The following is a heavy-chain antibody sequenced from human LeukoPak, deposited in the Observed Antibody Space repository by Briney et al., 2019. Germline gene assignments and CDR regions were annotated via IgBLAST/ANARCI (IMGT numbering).Heavy chain of an antibody. D-gene: IGHD3-22*01. Sequence: GGSLRLSCAASGFTFSSYSMNWVRQAPGKGLEWVSSISSSSSYIYYADSVKGRFTISRDNAKNSLYLQMNSLRAEDTALYYCAKDSDYDPYGVDYWGQGTLVTVSS. CDR3: AKDSDYDPYGVDY. CDR2: ISSSSSYI. V-gene: IGHV3-21*04. J-gene: IGHJ4*02. CDR1: GFTFSSYS.